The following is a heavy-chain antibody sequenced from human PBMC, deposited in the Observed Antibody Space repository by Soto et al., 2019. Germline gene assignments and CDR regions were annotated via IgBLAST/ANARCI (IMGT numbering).Heavy chain of an antibody. CDR1: DFTFSNAW. Sequence: GGSLRLSCAASDFTFSNAWMNWVRQAPGKGLEWVGRIKSKTDGGTTDYAAPVKGRFTISRDDSKNTLYLQMNSLKTEDTAVYYCTTTPYSSSSLGYYYYGMDVWGQGTTVTVSS. D-gene: IGHD6-6*01. CDR3: TTTPYSSSSLGYYYYGMDV. J-gene: IGHJ6*02. V-gene: IGHV3-15*07. CDR2: IKSKTDGGTT.